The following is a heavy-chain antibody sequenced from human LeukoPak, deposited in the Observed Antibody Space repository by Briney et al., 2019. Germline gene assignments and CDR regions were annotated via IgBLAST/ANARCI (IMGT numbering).Heavy chain of an antibody. J-gene: IGHJ4*02. V-gene: IGHV4-34*01. CDR1: GGPFSGYY. CDR3: AGAPAYSSSWYKQRGTDFDY. CDR2: IKHSGST. Sequence: SETLSLTCSVYGGPFSGYYWSWIRQPPGKGLEWIGEIKHSGSTNYNPSLKSRVTISVDTSKNQFSLKLSSVTAADTAVYYCAGAPAYSSSWYKQRGTDFDYWGQGTLVTVSS. D-gene: IGHD6-13*01.